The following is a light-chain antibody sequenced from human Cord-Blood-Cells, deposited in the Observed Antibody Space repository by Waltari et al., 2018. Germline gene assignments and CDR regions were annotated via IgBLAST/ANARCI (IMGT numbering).Light chain of an antibody. CDR3: CSYAGSYTWV. CDR1: SSDVGGHNY. J-gene: IGLJ3*02. V-gene: IGLV2-11*01. CDR2: DVS. Sequence: QSALTQPRSVSGSPGQSVTISCTGTSSDVGGHNYVSWYQQHPGKAPKLMIYDVSTRPSGVPGRVSGAKSGNTASLTISGLQAEDEADYCCCSYAGSYTWVFGGGTKLTVL.